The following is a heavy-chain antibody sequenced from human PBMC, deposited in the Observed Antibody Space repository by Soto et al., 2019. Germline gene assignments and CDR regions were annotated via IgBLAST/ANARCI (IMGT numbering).Heavy chain of an antibody. CDR1: GYTLTELS. CDR2: FDPEDGET. CDR3: ATPALSSGWYDYYYGMDV. V-gene: IGHV1-24*01. D-gene: IGHD6-19*01. J-gene: IGHJ6*02. Sequence: ASVKVSCKVSGYTLTELSMHWVRQAPGKGLEWMGGFDPEDGETIYAQKFQGRVTMTEGTSTDTAYMELSSLRSEDTAVYYCATPALSSGWYDYYYGMDVWGQGTTVTVSS.